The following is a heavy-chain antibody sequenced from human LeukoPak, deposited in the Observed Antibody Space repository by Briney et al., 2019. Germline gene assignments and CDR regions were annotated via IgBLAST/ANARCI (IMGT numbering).Heavy chain of an antibody. Sequence: PSETLSLTCTVSGSSISSYYWSWIRQSPGKGLEWIGYIYNSGSTNYNPSLKSRVTISVDTSKNQFSLKLSSVTAADTAVYYCAREGYSPYRLTYANHAFDIWGQGTMVTVSS. J-gene: IGHJ3*02. D-gene: IGHD5-12*01. CDR1: GSSISSYY. V-gene: IGHV4-59*01. CDR2: IYNSGST. CDR3: AREGYSPYRLTYANHAFDI.